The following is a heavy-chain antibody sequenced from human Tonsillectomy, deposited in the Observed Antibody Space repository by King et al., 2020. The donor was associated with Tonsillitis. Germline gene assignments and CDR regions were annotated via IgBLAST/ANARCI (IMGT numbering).Heavy chain of an antibody. CDR3: AGASSGSRAWGVKY. Sequence: EVQLVESGGGLVQPGGSLRLSCAASGFTFSSSALTWVRQAPGKGLEWVSIIYSGGSTTYYADSVKGRFIISRDHSKNTLFLQMNSLRAEDTAVYYCAGASSGSRAWGVKYWGQGTLVTVSS. CDR2: IYSGGSTT. CDR1: GFTFSSSA. V-gene: IGHV3-23*03. D-gene: IGHD3-22*01. J-gene: IGHJ4*02.